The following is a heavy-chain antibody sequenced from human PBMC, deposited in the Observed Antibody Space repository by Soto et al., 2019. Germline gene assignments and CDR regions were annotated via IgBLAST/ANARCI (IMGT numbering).Heavy chain of an antibody. Sequence: QVQLVESGGGVVQPGRSLRLSCAASGFTFSSYGMHWVRQAPGKGRAWVAVIWYDGSNKYYADSVKGRFTISRDNSKNTLYLQMNSLRTEDTAVYYCASITVATDNWYVDLWGRGTLVTVSS. D-gene: IGHD5-12*01. CDR3: ASITVATDNWYVDL. CDR2: IWYDGSNK. V-gene: IGHV3-33*01. CDR1: GFTFSSYG. J-gene: IGHJ2*01.